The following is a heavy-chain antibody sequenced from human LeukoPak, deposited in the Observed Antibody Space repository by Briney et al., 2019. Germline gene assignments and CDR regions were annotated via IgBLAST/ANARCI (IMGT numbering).Heavy chain of an antibody. CDR1: GFTVSSNY. J-gene: IGHJ3*02. V-gene: IGHV3-53*01. Sequence: GGSLRLSCAASGFTVSSNYMSWVRQAPGKGLEWVSVIYSGGNTYYGDSVQGRFTISRDNSKNTVYLQMNSLRAEDTAMYYCARETGKTSDAFDIWGQGTMVTVSS. CDR3: ARETGKTSDAFDI. D-gene: IGHD1-14*01. CDR2: IYSGGNT.